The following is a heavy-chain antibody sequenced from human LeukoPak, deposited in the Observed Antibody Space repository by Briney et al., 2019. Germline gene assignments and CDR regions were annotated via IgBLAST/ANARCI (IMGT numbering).Heavy chain of an antibody. CDR1: DGAITTPTYY. J-gene: IGHJ4*02. Sequence: PSQTLSPTCTVSDGAITTPTYYWGWIRHPPGRGLEWIGSIYYSGTSYYDYYKPSLKSLVTIFVDTSKNQFSLKLTSVTAADTAVYYCARHSRLEGGLHYWGQGTLVTVSS. V-gene: IGHV4-39*01. CDR3: ARHSRLEGGLHY. CDR2: IYYSGTS. D-gene: IGHD6-19*01.